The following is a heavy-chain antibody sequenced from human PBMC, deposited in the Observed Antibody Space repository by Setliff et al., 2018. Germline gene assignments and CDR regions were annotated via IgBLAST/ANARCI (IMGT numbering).Heavy chain of an antibody. V-gene: IGHV4-4*08. CDR2: IYNSGYT. CDR1: GDSMYGYY. Sequence: SETLSLTCNVSGDSMYGYYWSWIRQPPGKGLEWIGGIYNSGYTHYKPSLKSRATISVDTSKSQFSLNLSNVTAADTAVYYCASGLEFDYWGPGSLVTVSS. CDR3: ASGLEFDY. J-gene: IGHJ4*01. D-gene: IGHD1-1*01.